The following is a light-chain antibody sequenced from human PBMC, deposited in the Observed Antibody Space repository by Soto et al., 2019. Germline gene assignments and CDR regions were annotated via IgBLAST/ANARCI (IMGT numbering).Light chain of an antibody. CDR3: SSYTTSSNYV. V-gene: IGLV2-14*03. J-gene: IGLJ1*01. CDR1: SRDVCAYNY. Sequence: QSALTQPAFVSGSPGKSITISGTGTSRDVCAYNYVSWYQQHPGKAPKVMIYAVSHRPSGVSNRFSGSKSGNTASLTISGLQAEDEAEDYCSSYTTSSNYVFGTGTKLTVL. CDR2: AVS.